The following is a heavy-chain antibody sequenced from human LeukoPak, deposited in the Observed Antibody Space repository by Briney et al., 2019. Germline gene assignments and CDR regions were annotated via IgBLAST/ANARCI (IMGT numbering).Heavy chain of an antibody. CDR1: GFTFDDYA. CDR3: AKGNGGYCSSTSCFTGGYYFDY. Sequence: PGRSLRLSCAASGFTFDDYAMHWVRQAPGKGLEWVSGISWDSGSIGYADSVEGRFTISRDNAKNSLYLQMNSLRAEDTALYYCAKGNGGYCSSTSCFTGGYYFDYWGQGTLVTVSS. CDR2: ISWDSGSI. V-gene: IGHV3-9*01. D-gene: IGHD2-2*02. J-gene: IGHJ4*02.